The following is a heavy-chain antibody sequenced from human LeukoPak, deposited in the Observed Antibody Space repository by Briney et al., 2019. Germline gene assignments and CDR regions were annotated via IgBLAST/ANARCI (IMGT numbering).Heavy chain of an antibody. CDR1: GFTYSTYW. J-gene: IGHJ4*02. CDR2: IKQDGSDK. V-gene: IGHV3-7*01. CDR3: ATAPGIAEAASYYFEY. Sequence: GGSLRLSCAASGFTYSTYWMSWVRQAPGKGLEWVANIKQDGSDKYYVDSVKGRFTMSSDNAKNSLYLQMNSLRAEDTAVYYCATAPGIAEAASYYFEYWGQGTLVTVSS. D-gene: IGHD6-13*01.